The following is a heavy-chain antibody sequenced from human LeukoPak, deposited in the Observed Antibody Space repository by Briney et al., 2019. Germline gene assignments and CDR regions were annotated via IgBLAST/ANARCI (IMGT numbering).Heavy chain of an antibody. Sequence: GRSLRLSCAASGFTFSSHGMHWVRQAPGKGLEWVAVISYDGSNKYYADSVKGRLTISRDNSKNTLLLQMNSLRAEDTAVYYCAKSHKDYGDYYFDYWGQGTLVTVSS. V-gene: IGHV3-30*18. J-gene: IGHJ4*02. CDR2: ISYDGSNK. D-gene: IGHD4-17*01. CDR1: GFTFSSHG. CDR3: AKSHKDYGDYYFDY.